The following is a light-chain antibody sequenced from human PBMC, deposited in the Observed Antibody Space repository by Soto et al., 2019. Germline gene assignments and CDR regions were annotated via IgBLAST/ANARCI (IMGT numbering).Light chain of an antibody. CDR2: AAS. CDR3: QQSYITPRT. J-gene: IGKJ1*01. V-gene: IGKV1-39*01. CDR1: QSISSY. Sequence: DIQMTQSPSSLSASVGDRVTITCRASQSISSYLNWYQQKPGKAPKLLIYAASSLQSGVPSSFSGSGYGTDFTLTISSLQPEEFATYYCQQSYITPRTFGQGTKVEIK.